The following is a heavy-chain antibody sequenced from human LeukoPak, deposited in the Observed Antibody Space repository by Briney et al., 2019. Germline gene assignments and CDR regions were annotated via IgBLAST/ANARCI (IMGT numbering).Heavy chain of an antibody. J-gene: IGHJ4*02. CDR3: ARDRTVAGSDY. D-gene: IGHD6-19*01. CDR2: IYYSGST. Sequence: WVRQPPGKGLEWIGSIYYSGSTYYNPSLKSRVTISVDTSKNQFSLKLSSVTAADTAVYYCARDRTVAGSDYWGQGALVTVSS. V-gene: IGHV4-39*07.